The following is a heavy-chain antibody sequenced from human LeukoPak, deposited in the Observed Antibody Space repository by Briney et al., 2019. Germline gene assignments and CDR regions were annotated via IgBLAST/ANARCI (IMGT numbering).Heavy chain of an antibody. V-gene: IGHV3-7*01. J-gene: IGHJ4*02. Sequence: SGGSLRLSCAASGFTFSSYSMNWVRQAPGKGLEWVANIKQDGSEKYYVDSVKGRFTISRDNAKNSLYLQMNSLRAEDTAVYYCARKTPPDYWGQGTLVTVSS. CDR3: ARKTPPDY. CDR2: IKQDGSEK. CDR1: GFTFSSYS.